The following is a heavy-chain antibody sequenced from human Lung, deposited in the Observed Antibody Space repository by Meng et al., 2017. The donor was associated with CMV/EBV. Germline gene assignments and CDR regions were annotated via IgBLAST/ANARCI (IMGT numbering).Heavy chain of an antibody. V-gene: IGHV1-18*01. CDR3: VRGGWSPGY. CDR2: ISVNSGKT. J-gene: IGHJ4*02. Sequence: ASVXVSCKASGYTFTSYGISWVRQAPGQGLEWMGWISVNSGKTTYAQKVQGRINMTTDTSTSTAYMELRSLRSDGTAVYYCVRGGWSPGYWGQGTLVTVAS. D-gene: IGHD6-19*01. CDR1: GYTFTSYG.